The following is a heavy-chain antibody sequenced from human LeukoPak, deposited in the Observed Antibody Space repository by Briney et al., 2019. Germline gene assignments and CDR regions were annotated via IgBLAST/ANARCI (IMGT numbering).Heavy chain of an antibody. CDR2: IGSDGGGI. CDR3: AKYAPPTTVVTRFFDY. D-gene: IGHD4-23*01. Sequence: PGGSLRLSCAASGFSFSSYAMTWVRQTPGKGLEWVSVIGSDGGGIQYAAPVKGRFTISRDNSKNTLHLQMNSLRVEDTAVYYCAKYAPPTTVVTRFFDYWGQGALVTVSS. CDR1: GFSFSSYA. J-gene: IGHJ4*02. V-gene: IGHV3-23*01.